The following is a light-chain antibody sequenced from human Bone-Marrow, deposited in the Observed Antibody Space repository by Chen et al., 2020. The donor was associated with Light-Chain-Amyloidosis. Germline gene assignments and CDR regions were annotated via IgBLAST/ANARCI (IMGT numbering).Light chain of an antibody. Sequence: SYELTQPPSVSVSPGQTARITCSGDALPYKYTYWYQQKSGQAPVLVIYDGSRRPSGIPERFSSSSSGTIAPLTVRGAQVEDEADYYCFSTDSSDNHGVVFGGGTKLTVL. CDR2: DGS. V-gene: IGLV3-10*01. CDR1: ALPYKY. J-gene: IGLJ3*02. CDR3: FSTDSSDNHGVV.